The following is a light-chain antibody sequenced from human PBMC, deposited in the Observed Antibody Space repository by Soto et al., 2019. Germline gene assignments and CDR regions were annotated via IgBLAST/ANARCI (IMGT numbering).Light chain of an antibody. J-gene: IGKJ4*01. Sequence: EIVLTQSPATLSLSPGERATLSCRASQRVSSYLAWYHQKPGQAPRLLIYDASNRATGIPARFSGSGSGTDFTLTISSLEPEDFAVYYCQQRSNWPPLTFGGGNKVEIK. CDR3: QQRSNWPPLT. CDR2: DAS. CDR1: QRVSSY. V-gene: IGKV3-11*01.